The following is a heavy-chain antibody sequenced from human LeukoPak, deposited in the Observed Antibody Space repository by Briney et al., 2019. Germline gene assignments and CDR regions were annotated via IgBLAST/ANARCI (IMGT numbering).Heavy chain of an antibody. Sequence: PGRSLRLSCAASGFTFSSYAMHWVRQAPGKGLEWVALISYDGTKKYFADSVKGRFTISRDNSKNTLYLQMNSLRAEDTAVYYCAKDGIVATIADLFDYWGQGTLVTVSS. V-gene: IGHV3-30-3*01. CDR1: GFTFSSYA. J-gene: IGHJ4*02. CDR3: AKDGIVATIADLFDY. CDR2: ISYDGTKK. D-gene: IGHD5-12*01.